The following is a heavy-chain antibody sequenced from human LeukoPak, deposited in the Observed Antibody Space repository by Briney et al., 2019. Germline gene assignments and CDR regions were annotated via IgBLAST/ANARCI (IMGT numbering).Heavy chain of an antibody. D-gene: IGHD6-19*01. CDR3: AKDAQGLVRGGIYFDF. Sequence: GGSLRLSCAASGFTFKTYAMNWVRQVPGKGPEWVSSMSGSGSSADYADSVKGRFTISRDNAKNTLYLQMNSLRAEDTALYYCAKDAQGLVRGGIYFDFWGQGSLVTVSS. CDR2: MSGSGSSA. CDR1: GFTFKTYA. V-gene: IGHV3-23*01. J-gene: IGHJ4*02.